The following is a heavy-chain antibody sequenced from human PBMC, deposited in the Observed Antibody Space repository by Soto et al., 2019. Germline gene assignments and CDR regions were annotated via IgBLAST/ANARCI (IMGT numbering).Heavy chain of an antibody. CDR3: ARRLEDGYTANWYFDL. V-gene: IGHV4-59*01. Sequence: QVQLQESGPGLVKPSETLSLTCTVSGGSISSYYWSWIRQPPGKGLEWIGYIYYSGSTNYNPSLKSRVTMSVDTSKNQFSLKLSSVTAADTAVYYCARRLEDGYTANWYFDLWGRGTLVTVSS. CDR1: GGSISSYY. D-gene: IGHD5-12*01. CDR2: IYYSGST. J-gene: IGHJ2*01.